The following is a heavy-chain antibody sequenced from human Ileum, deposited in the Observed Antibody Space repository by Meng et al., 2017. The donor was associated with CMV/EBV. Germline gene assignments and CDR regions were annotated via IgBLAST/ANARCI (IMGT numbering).Heavy chain of an antibody. Sequence: SETLSLTCTSSGGSISSATHYWAWLRQPPGKGLEWIGSVSYSGGTYYNPSLKSRVTMSVDTSKSQFSLTLSSVTAADTTVYYCARDRSIAWFYYWGQGTLVTVSS. V-gene: IGHV4-39*07. D-gene: IGHD3-10*01. CDR1: GGSISSATHY. J-gene: IGHJ4*02. CDR3: ARDRSIAWFYY. CDR2: VSYSGGT.